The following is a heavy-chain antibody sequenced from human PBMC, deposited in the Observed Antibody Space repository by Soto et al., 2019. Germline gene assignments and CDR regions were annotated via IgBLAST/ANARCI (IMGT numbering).Heavy chain of an antibody. V-gene: IGHV3-23*01. J-gene: IGHJ4*02. CDR3: AKDSLVGYSYGYSFDY. Sequence: PGGSLRLSCAASGFTFSSYAMSWVRQAPGKGLEWVSAISGSGGSTYYADSVKGRFTISRDNSKNTLYLQMNSLRAEDTAVYYCAKDSLVGYSYGYSFDYWGQGTLVTVSS. CDR2: ISGSGGST. D-gene: IGHD5-18*01. CDR1: GFTFSSYA.